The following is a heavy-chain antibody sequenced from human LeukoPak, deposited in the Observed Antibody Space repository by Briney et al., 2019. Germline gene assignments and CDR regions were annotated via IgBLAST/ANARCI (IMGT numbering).Heavy chain of an antibody. V-gene: IGHV3-30-3*01. D-gene: IGHD1-26*01. CDR1: GFTFSSYA. CDR2: ISDDGSNK. Sequence: PGGSLRLSCAASGFTFSSYAMRWGREAPGEGLEWVADISDDGSNKYYADSVKGRFTISRDNSKNTLYLQMNSLRAEDTAVYYCARDRQPYRELLSYYFDYWGQGTLVTVSS. CDR3: ARDRQPYRELLSYYFDY. J-gene: IGHJ4*02.